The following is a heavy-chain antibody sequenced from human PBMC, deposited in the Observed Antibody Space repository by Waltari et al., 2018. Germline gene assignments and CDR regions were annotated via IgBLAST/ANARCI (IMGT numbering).Heavy chain of an antibody. D-gene: IGHD2-21*02. V-gene: IGHV4-34*01. J-gene: IGHJ4*02. CDR2: VAHSGSA. CDR1: GGSFNGYY. Sequence: QLRLQQWGAGLLKPSETLSLTCAVSGGSFNGYYWSWIRQTPGKGLEWIGEVAHSGSANYSPSLKSRVTVSLDTSNKQVSLTLTSVTAADTGIYYCARDARDWEAVDNTYLDSWGQGTLVAVSS. CDR3: ARDARDWEAVDNTYLDS.